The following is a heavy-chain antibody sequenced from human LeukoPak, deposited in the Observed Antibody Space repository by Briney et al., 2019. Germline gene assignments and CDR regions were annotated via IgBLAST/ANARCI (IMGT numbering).Heavy chain of an antibody. V-gene: IGHV3-23*01. CDR1: GFTFSSYA. D-gene: IGHD6-19*01. CDR3: AKSVGGTGDPVDY. Sequence: GGSLRLSCAASGFTFSSYAMNWVRQAPGKGLGGVSNISGRGGSTYYADSVKGRFTISRDNSKNTLYLQMNSLRAEDTAVYYCAKSVGGTGDPVDYWGQGTLVIVSA. J-gene: IGHJ4*02. CDR2: ISGRGGST.